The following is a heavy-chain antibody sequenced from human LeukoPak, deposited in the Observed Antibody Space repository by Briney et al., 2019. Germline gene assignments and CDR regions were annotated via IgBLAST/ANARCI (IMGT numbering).Heavy chain of an antibody. CDR2: IIPIFGTA. CDR1: GGTFSSYA. CDR3: VLGVARSRPIDY. D-gene: IGHD2-15*01. V-gene: IGHV1-69*05. Sequence: ASVKVSCKASGGTFSSYAISWVRQAPGQGLEWMGGIIPIFGTANYAQKFQGRVTITTDESTSTAYMELSSLRCEDTAVYYCVLGVARSRPIDYWGQGTLVTVSS. J-gene: IGHJ4*02.